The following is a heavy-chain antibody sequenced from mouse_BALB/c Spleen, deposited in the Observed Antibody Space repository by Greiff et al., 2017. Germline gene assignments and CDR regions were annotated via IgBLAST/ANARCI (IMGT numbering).Heavy chain of an antibody. CDR2: INPYNDGT. V-gene: IGHV1-14*01. D-gene: IGHD2-1*01. Sequence: EVKVVESGPELVKPGASVKMSCKASGYTFTSYVMHWVKQKPGQCLEWIGYINPYNDGTKYNEKFKGKATLTSDKSSSTAYMELSSLTSEDSAVYYCARSYGNYGAMDYWGQGTSVTVSS. CDR1: GYTFTSYV. J-gene: IGHJ4*01. CDR3: ARSYGNYGAMDY.